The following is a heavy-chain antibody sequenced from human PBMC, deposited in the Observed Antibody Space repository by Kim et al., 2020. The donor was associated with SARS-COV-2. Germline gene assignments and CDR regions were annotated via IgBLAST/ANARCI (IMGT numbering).Heavy chain of an antibody. Sequence: GGSLRLSCATSGFTFSNYEMNWVRQPPGQGLEWISYISSGGATIYYADSVKGRFTISRDNAKNSLYLQMDSLRADDTAIYYCARDHGVAVAGDAFNIWGQGTVVTVSS. J-gene: IGHJ3*02. CDR3: ARDHGVAVAGDAFNI. V-gene: IGHV3-48*03. CDR2: ISSGGATI. CDR1: GFTFSNYE. D-gene: IGHD6-19*01.